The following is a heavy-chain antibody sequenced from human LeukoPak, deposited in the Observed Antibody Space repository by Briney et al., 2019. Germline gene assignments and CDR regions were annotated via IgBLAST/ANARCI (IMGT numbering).Heavy chain of an antibody. Sequence: GQSLKISCQASGYRFTNYWISWVRHMPGKGLEWMGTIDPTDSYTKYSPSFEGRVTFPSDKSITTVHLQWRSLRASDTAIYYCARPSSGWSRDLDYWGQGTLVTVSS. CDR2: IDPTDSYT. V-gene: IGHV5-10-1*01. D-gene: IGHD6-19*01. J-gene: IGHJ4*02. CDR3: ARPSSGWSRDLDY. CDR1: GYRFTNYW.